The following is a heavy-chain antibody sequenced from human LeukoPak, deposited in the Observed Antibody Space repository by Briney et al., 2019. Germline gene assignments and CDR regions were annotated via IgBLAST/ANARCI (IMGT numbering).Heavy chain of an antibody. Sequence: PGESLKISCKGSGYSFTSYWIGWVRQMPGKGLEWMGIIYPGDSDTRYSPSFQGQVTISADKSISAAYLQWSSLKASDTAMYYCASCITMVRGVRYRNWFDPWGQGTLVTVSS. D-gene: IGHD3-10*01. CDR3: ASCITMVRGVRYRNWFDP. J-gene: IGHJ5*02. CDR2: IYPGDSDT. CDR1: GYSFTSYW. V-gene: IGHV5-51*01.